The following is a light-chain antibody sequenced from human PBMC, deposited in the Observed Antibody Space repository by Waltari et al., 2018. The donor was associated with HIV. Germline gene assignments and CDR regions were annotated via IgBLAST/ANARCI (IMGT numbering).Light chain of an antibody. CDR3: CSYAGSSTFVV. J-gene: IGLJ2*01. Sequence: QSALTQPASVSGSPGQSITLSCTGTSSAVGSYTLVSWYQQHPGKAPKLMIYEVSKRPSGVSNRFSGSKSGNTASLTISGLQAEDEADYYCCSYAGSSTFVVFGGGTKLTVL. V-gene: IGLV2-23*02. CDR2: EVS. CDR1: SSAVGSYTL.